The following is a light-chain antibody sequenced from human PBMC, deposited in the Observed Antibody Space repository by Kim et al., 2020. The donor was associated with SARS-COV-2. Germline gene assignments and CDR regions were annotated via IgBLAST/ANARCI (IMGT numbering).Light chain of an antibody. CDR3: RQDYSYT. CDR1: QSVSSSY. J-gene: IGKJ2*01. CDR2: GAS. Sequence: PGERVTLSCRASQSVSSSYLTWYQQKPGQAPRLLIYGASTRATGIPARFSGSGSGTDFTLTISSLQPEDFAVYYCRQDYSYTFGQGTKLEI. V-gene: IGKV3D-7*01.